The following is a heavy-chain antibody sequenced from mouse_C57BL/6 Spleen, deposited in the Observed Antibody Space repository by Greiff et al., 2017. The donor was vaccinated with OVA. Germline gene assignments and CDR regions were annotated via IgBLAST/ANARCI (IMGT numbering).Heavy chain of an antibody. V-gene: IGHV1-52*01. CDR2: IDPSDSET. CDR3: ARSITTRAMDY. CDR1: GYTFTSYW. J-gene: IGHJ4*01. D-gene: IGHD1-2*01. Sequence: QVQLKQPGAELVRPGSSVKLSCKASGYTFTSYWMHWVKQRPIQGLEWIGNIDPSDSETHYNQKFKDKATLTVDKSSSTAYMQLSSLTSEDSAVYYCARSITTRAMDYWGQGTSVTVSS.